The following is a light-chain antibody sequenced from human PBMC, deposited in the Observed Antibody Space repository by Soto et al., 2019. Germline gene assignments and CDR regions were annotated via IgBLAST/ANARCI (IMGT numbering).Light chain of an antibody. Sequence: EIVLTQSPGTLSLSPGERATLSCRASQSVSNSYLAWYQQKPGQAPRLLIYGASSRATDIPDRFSGSGSGTDFTLTISRLEPEDFAVYYCQQYGSSPFTFGPGTIVDIK. CDR2: GAS. J-gene: IGKJ3*01. V-gene: IGKV3-20*01. CDR3: QQYGSSPFT. CDR1: QSVSNSY.